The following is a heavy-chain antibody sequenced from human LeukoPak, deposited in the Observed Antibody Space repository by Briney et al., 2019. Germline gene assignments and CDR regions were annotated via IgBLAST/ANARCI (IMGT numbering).Heavy chain of an antibody. D-gene: IGHD3-10*01. Sequence: PGGSLRLSCAASGFTFSSYAMSWVRQAPGKGLEWVSAFSGSGGSTYYADSVKGRFTISRDNCRNTLYLQMNSLRAEDTAVYYCAKGNHYYGSGSYSSFDYWGQGTLVTVSS. J-gene: IGHJ4*02. CDR2: FSGSGGST. V-gene: IGHV3-23*01. CDR3: AKGNHYYGSGSYSSFDY. CDR1: GFTFSSYA.